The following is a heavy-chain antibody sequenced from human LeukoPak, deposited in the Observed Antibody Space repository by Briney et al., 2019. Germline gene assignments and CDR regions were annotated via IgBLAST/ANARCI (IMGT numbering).Heavy chain of an antibody. Sequence: GGSLRLSCAASGSTVSSNYMSWVRQAPGKGLEWVSVIYSGGSTYYADSVKGRFTISRHNSENTLYLQMNSLRAEDTAVYYCARNWNYVFDPWGQGTLVTVSS. V-gene: IGHV3-53*04. CDR2: IYSGGST. J-gene: IGHJ5*02. CDR3: ARNWNYVFDP. CDR1: GSTVSSNY. D-gene: IGHD1-7*01.